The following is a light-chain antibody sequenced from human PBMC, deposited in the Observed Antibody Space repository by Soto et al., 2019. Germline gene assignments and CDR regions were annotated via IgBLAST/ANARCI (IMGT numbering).Light chain of an antibody. CDR3: AAWDDSLSGVV. CDR1: SSNIGSNY. V-gene: IGLV1-47*01. J-gene: IGLJ2*01. CDR2: RNN. Sequence: VLPQPPSASGTPGQRVTLSCSGSSSNIGSNYVYWYQQLPGTAPKLLIYRNNQRPSGVPDRFSGSKSGTSASLAISGLRSEDEADYYCAAWDDSLSGVVFGGGTKLTVL.